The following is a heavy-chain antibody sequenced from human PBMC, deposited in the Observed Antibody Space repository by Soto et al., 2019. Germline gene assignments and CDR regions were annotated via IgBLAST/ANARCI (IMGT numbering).Heavy chain of an antibody. D-gene: IGHD2-2*01. J-gene: IGHJ5*02. CDR1: GYTFTSYA. Sequence: ASVKVSFKASGYTFTSYAMHWVRQAPGQRLEWMGWINAGNGNTKYSQKFQGRVTITRDTSASTAYMELSSLRSEDTAVYYCARRMVGCSSTSCYLYSRYDWFDPWGQGTLVTVSS. CDR3: ARRMVGCSSTSCYLYSRYDWFDP. V-gene: IGHV1-3*01. CDR2: INAGNGNT.